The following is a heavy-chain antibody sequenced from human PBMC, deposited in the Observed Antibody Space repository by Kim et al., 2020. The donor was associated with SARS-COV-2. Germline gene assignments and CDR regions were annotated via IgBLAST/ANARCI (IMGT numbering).Heavy chain of an antibody. D-gene: IGHD3-10*01. CDR3: ARGAMSAFDF. Sequence: SQTLSLTCDISADSFSANNIAWNWIRQSPLGALEWLGRTYYRSMWYYDYSLSVKSRITVNLDTSKSQLSLQLHSVTPEDTAIYFCARGAMSAFDFWGQGTMVTVSS. CDR1: ADSFSANNIA. J-gene: IGHJ3*01. V-gene: IGHV6-1*01. CDR2: TYYRSMWYY.